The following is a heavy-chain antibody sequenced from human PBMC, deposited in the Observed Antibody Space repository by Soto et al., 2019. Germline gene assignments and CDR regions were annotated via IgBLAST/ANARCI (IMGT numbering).Heavy chain of an antibody. CDR1: GYTLTDHY. CDR2: INPNSGGT. CDR3: ARGPRLAAMKVVWVDP. J-gene: IGHJ5*02. Sequence: QVQLVQSGAEVKKPGASVKVSCRASGYTLTDHYMHWVRQAPGQGLEWMGWINPNSGGTTYAQKFQGRVTMTRDTSISKGYMELGSLRPDDTAVYYCARGPRLAAMKVVWVDPWGQGTLVTVSS. V-gene: IGHV1-2*02. D-gene: IGHD6-13*01.